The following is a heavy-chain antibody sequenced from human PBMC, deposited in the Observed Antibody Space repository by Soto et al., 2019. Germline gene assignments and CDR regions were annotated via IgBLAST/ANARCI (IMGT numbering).Heavy chain of an antibody. V-gene: IGHV1-69*08. J-gene: IGHJ4*02. CDR2: IIPILGIA. CDR1: GGTFSSYT. CDR3: AREGERWAYFDY. D-gene: IGHD4-17*01. Sequence: QVQLVQSGAEVKKPGSSVKVSCKASGGTFSSYTISWVRQAPGQGLEWMGRIIPILGIANYAQKFQGRVTIPADKSTSTAYMELSSLRSEDTAVYYCAREGERWAYFDYWGQGTLVTVSS.